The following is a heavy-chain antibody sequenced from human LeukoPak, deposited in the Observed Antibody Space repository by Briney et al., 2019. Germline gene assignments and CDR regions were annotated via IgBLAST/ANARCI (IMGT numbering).Heavy chain of an antibody. CDR3: ATDLGYCSGGSCYARNALDI. CDR2: FDPEDGET. J-gene: IGHJ3*02. CDR1: GYTLTELS. V-gene: IGHV1-24*01. D-gene: IGHD2-15*01. Sequence: ASVKVSCKVSGYTLTELSMHWVRQAPGKGLEWMGGFDPEDGETIYAQKFQGRVTMTEDTSTDTAYMELSSLRSEDTAVYYCATDLGYCSGGSCYARNALDIWGQGTMVTVSS.